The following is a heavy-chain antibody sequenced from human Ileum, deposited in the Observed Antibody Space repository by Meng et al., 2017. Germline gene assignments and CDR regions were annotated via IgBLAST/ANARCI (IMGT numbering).Heavy chain of an antibody. CDR1: GLSFSSYG. J-gene: IGHJ5*01. CDR2: ISGGGAGS. V-gene: IGHV3-23*01. CDR3: SKRGSALWFDS. D-gene: IGHD2-15*01. Sequence: GGSLRLSCEASGLSFSSYGMSWVRQVPGKGLEWVAHISGGGAGSEYAESVKGRFAISRDNSKNTLFLQMSSLRAEDTAVYYCSKRGSALWFDSWGQGNLVTVSS.